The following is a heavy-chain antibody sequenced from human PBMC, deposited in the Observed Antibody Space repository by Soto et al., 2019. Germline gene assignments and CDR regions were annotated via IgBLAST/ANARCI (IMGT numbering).Heavy chain of an antibody. V-gene: IGHV3-33*01. Sequence: RSLTISGEASGFKFISYGMQWVHQSPGKGLEWVALIWSDGSHEYYADSVKGRFTISRDNSKNTLYLQMNSLRAEDTAVYYCASGSGTPYSLFDIWGHGTLVTVSS. J-gene: IGHJ4*01. D-gene: IGHD1-26*01. CDR2: IWSDGSHE. CDR3: ASGSGTPYSLFDI. CDR1: GFKFISYG.